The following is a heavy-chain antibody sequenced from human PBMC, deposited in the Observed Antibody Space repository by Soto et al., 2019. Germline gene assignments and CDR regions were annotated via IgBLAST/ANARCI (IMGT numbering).Heavy chain of an antibody. V-gene: IGHV4-59*08. CDR2: IYYSGST. J-gene: IGHJ6*03. Sequence: PLQTLSVTWNVWDGSISGYYWCWVRQTPGKGLEWIGYIYYSGSTNYNPSLMSRVTISVNTSKHYFSLRLPSLPAVDTALYFHSRGPYYDLIWNYYYMYRCGKGTTITVSS. D-gene: IGHD3-16*01. CDR3: SRGPYYDLIWNYYYMYR. CDR1: DGSISGYY.